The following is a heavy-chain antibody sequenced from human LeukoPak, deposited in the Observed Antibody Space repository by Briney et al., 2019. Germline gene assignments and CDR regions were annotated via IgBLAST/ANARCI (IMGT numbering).Heavy chain of an antibody. J-gene: IGHJ4*02. V-gene: IGHV3-23*01. CDR1: GFTFSSYA. Sequence: SGGSLRLSCTASGFTFSSYAMNWVRQAPGKGLEWVSGIGAGGTFTYYADSVKGRFTISRDNSRNTLYLQMNSLRADDTAVYYCAKAASGNWNDVSDYWGQGTLVTVSS. D-gene: IGHD1-20*01. CDR2: IGAGGTFT. CDR3: AKAASGNWNDVSDY.